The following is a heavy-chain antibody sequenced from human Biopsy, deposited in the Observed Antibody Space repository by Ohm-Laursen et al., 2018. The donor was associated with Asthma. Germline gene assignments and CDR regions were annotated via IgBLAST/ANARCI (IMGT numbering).Heavy chain of an antibody. Sequence: ASVKVSCKASGGTFSSNSINWVRQAPGQGLEWMGRIIPIFGPTNYAQKFQGRVTISADDSTSTAYMELSSLSSEDTALYYCARGPEYVRSSGALDYWGQGTMVTVSS. CDR1: GGTFSSNS. CDR2: IIPIFGPT. J-gene: IGHJ4*02. D-gene: IGHD2-2*01. CDR3: ARGPEYVRSSGALDY. V-gene: IGHV1-69*13.